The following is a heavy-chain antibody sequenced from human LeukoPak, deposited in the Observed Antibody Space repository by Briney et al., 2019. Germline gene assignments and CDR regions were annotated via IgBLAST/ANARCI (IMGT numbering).Heavy chain of an antibody. CDR1: GGSVINTNW. CDR2: VHLDGRT. D-gene: IGHD3-3*01. Sequence: SGTLSLTCGVSGGSVINTNWWTWVRQPPGKGLEWIGEVHLDGRTNYNPSLESRLTMSVDVSENQVSLKLTSVTAADTAVYYCAREGGFYRPLDYSGQGTLVTVTS. J-gene: IGHJ4*02. V-gene: IGHV4-4*02. CDR3: AREGGFYRPLDY.